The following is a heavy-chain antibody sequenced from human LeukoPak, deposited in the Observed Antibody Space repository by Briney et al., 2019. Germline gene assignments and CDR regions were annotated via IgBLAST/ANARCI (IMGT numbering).Heavy chain of an antibody. D-gene: IGHD6-25*01. V-gene: IGHV3-30*18. CDR1: GFTFSDYG. CDR2: ISYDGTTT. Sequence: GGSLRLSCAASGFTFSDYGMQWVRQAPGKGLDWLAVISYDGTTTFYADSVKGRFTVSRDNSKNTLDLQMDSLRAEDTAVYFCAKDPDAYSSGWYFQDWGQGTLVTVSS. CDR3: AKDPDAYSSGWYFQD. J-gene: IGHJ1*01.